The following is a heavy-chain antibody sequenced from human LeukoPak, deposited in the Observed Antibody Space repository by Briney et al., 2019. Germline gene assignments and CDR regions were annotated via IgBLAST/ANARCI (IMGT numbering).Heavy chain of an antibody. Sequence: PSETLSLTCTVSGGSISSYYWSWIRQPPGKGLEWIGYIYYSGSTNYNPSLKSRVTISVDTSKNQFSLKLSSVTAADTAVYYCARLWVAATPDAFDIWGQGTMVTVSS. CDR3: ARLWVAATPDAFDI. V-gene: IGHV4-59*08. J-gene: IGHJ3*02. CDR1: GGSISSYY. CDR2: IYYSGST. D-gene: IGHD2-15*01.